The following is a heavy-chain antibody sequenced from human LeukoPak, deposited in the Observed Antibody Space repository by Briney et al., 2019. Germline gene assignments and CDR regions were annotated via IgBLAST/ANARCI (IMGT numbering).Heavy chain of an antibody. V-gene: IGHV1-18*01. J-gene: IGHJ4*02. CDR1: GYTFTSYG. CDR3: ARDFVWYAVVPAAHRFDY. D-gene: IGHD2-2*01. Sequence: ASVKVSCKASGYTFTSYGISWVRQAPGQGLEWMGWISAYNGNTNYAQKLQGRVTMTTDTSTSTAYMELRSLRSDDTAVYYCARDFVWYAVVPAAHRFDYWGQGTLVTVSS. CDR2: ISAYNGNT.